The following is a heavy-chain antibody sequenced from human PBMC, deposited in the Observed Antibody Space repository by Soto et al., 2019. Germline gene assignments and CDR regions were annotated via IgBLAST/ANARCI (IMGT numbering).Heavy chain of an antibody. CDR2: IIPIFGTA. CDR3: AMKPSGDYAYYYGMDV. V-gene: IGHV1-69*12. Sequence: QVQLVQSGAEVKKPGSSVKVSCKASGGTFSSYAISSVRQAPGQGLEWMGGIIPIFGTANYAQKFQGRVTITADESTSTAYLELSSLRSEDTAVYYCAMKPSGDYAYYYGMDVWGQGTTVTVSS. CDR1: GGTFSSYA. D-gene: IGHD4-17*01. J-gene: IGHJ6*02.